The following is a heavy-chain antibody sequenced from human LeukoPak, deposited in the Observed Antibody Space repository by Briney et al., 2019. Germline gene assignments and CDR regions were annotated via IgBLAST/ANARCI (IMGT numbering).Heavy chain of an antibody. Sequence: ASVKVSCKASGGTFSSYAISWVRQASGQGLEWMGRIIPILGIANYAQKFQGRVTITADKSTSTAYMELSSLRSEDTAVYYCARDKLTMIVVAHFDYWGQGTLVTVSS. V-gene: IGHV1-69*04. J-gene: IGHJ4*02. CDR1: GGTFSSYA. D-gene: IGHD3-22*01. CDR3: ARDKLTMIVVAHFDY. CDR2: IIPILGIA.